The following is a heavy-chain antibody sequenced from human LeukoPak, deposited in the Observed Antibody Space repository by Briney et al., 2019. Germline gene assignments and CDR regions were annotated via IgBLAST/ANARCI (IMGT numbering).Heavy chain of an antibody. Sequence: SETLSPTCTVSGGSISSGSYYWSWIRQPAGKGLEWIGRIYTSGSTNYNPSLKSRVTISVDTSKNQFSLKLSSVTAADTAVYYCASGIVATSRYYFDYWGQGTLVTVSS. CDR1: GGSISSGSYY. V-gene: IGHV4-61*02. CDR2: IYTSGST. J-gene: IGHJ4*02. D-gene: IGHD5-12*01. CDR3: ASGIVATSRYYFDY.